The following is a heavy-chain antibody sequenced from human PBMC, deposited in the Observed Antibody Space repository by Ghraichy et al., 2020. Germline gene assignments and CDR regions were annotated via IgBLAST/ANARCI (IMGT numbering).Heavy chain of an antibody. CDR1: GFTFSSYA. CDR3: AKSDTKYYDFWSGYYNFRRYFDY. CDR2: ISGSGGST. Sequence: GESLNISCAASGFTFSSYAMSWVRQAPGKGLEWVSAISGSGGSTYYADSVKGRFTISRDNSKNTLYLQMNSLRAEDTAVYYCAKSDTKYYDFWSGYYNFRRYFDYWGQGTLVTVSS. D-gene: IGHD3-3*01. V-gene: IGHV3-23*01. J-gene: IGHJ4*02.